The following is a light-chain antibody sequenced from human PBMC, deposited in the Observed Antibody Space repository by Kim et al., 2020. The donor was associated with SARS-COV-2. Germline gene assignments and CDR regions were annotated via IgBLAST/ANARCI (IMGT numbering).Light chain of an antibody. V-gene: IGLV1-40*01. CDR1: SSNIGAGYD. CDR2: GNS. CDR3: QSYDSSLSGRV. J-gene: IGLJ3*02. Sequence: RVTIAWTGSSSNIGAGYDVHWYQQLPGTAPKLLICGNSNRPSGVPDRFSGSKSGTSASLAITGLQAEDEADYYCQSYDSSLSGRVFGGGTQLTVL.